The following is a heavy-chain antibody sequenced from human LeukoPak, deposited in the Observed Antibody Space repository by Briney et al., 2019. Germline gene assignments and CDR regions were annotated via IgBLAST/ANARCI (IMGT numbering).Heavy chain of an antibody. Sequence: GGSLRLSCAASGFTFSNAWMNWVRQAPGKGLEWVSSISSSSSYIYYAGSVKGRFTISRDNAKNSLYLQMNSLRAEDTAVYYCARVYDSSGYYTVAFDIWGQGTMVTVSS. D-gene: IGHD3-22*01. J-gene: IGHJ3*02. V-gene: IGHV3-21*01. CDR2: ISSSSSYI. CDR1: GFTFSNAW. CDR3: ARVYDSSGYYTVAFDI.